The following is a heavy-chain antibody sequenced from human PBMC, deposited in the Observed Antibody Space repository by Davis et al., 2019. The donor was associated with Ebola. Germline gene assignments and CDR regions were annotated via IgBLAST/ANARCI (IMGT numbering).Heavy chain of an antibody. J-gene: IGHJ6*02. Sequence: ASVKVSCKASGYTFTGYYMHWVRQAPGQGLEWMGWINPNSGGTNYAQKFQGRVTMTRDTSISTAYMELSRLRSDDTAVYYCARVRLFGSGEGMDVWGQGTTVTVSS. D-gene: IGHD3-22*01. CDR1: GYTFTGYY. CDR3: ARVRLFGSGEGMDV. V-gene: IGHV1-2*02. CDR2: INPNSGGT.